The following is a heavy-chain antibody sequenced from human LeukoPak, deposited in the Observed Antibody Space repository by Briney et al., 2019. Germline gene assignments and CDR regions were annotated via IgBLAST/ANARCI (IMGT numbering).Heavy chain of an antibody. Sequence: GGSLRLSCAASGFTVSSNYMSWVRQAPGKGLEWVSVIYSGGSTYYADSVKGRFTISRDNSKNTLYLQMNSLRAEDTAVYYCARVLGYCSRTSCYLGYFQHWGQGTLVTVSS. CDR3: ARVLGYCSRTSCYLGYFQH. V-gene: IGHV3-66*01. D-gene: IGHD2-2*01. J-gene: IGHJ1*01. CDR1: GFTVSSNY. CDR2: IYSGGST.